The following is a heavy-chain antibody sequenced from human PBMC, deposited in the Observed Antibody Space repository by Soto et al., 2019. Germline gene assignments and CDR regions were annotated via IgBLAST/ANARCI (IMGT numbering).Heavy chain of an antibody. D-gene: IGHD5-18*01. CDR1: GGSSSSYH. J-gene: IGHJ3*02. CDR2: VYYTGSP. Sequence: PSATLSLTCAVCGGSSSSYHRNWIRRAPGNGLEWMGPVYYTGSPTYNHSLKSRVTISVDTSNNQFSMKLTSVTAADTAVYYCARDRGDSYGPRAFDIWGQGTMVT. V-gene: IGHV4-59*01. CDR3: ARDRGDSYGPRAFDI.